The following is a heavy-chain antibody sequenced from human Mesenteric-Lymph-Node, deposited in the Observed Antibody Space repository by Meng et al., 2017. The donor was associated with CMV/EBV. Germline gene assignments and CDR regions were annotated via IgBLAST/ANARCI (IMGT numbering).Heavy chain of an antibody. Sequence: SETLSLTCTVSGGSIDSSDYYWSWIRQPPGKGLEWIGNTHFTGSTSYNPSLKSRLKISVDTSENQFSLTLTSVTAADAAVYHCARELSGYPGRLRWFDPWGQGTPVTVSS. CDR3: ARELSGYPGRLRWFDP. D-gene: IGHD5-12*01. CDR2: THFTGST. CDR1: GGSIDSSDYY. V-gene: IGHV4-30-4*08. J-gene: IGHJ5*02.